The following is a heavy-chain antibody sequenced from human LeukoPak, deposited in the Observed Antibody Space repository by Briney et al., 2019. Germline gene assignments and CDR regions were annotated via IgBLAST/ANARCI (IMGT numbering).Heavy chain of an antibody. J-gene: IGHJ4*02. CDR3: AKADHCSSTSCYYFDY. CDR2: ISGSGGST. V-gene: IGHV3-23*01. D-gene: IGHD2-2*01. CDR1: GFTFSSYA. Sequence: GGSLRLSCAASGFTFSSYAMSWVRQAPGKGLEWVSAISGSGGSTYYADSVKGRFTISRDNSKNTLYLQMNSLRAEDTAVYYCAKADHCSSTSCYYFDYWGQGTLVTVSS.